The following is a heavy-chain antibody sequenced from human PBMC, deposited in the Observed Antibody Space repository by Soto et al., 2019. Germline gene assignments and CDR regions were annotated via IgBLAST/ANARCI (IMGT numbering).Heavy chain of an antibody. J-gene: IGHJ5*02. V-gene: IGHV1-8*01. Sequence: QVQLVQSGAEVKKPGASVKVSCKASGYTFTSYDINWVRQATGQGLEWMGWMNPNSGNTGYAQKFQGRVTMTRNTSISTAYMELSSLGSEDTAVYYCARGEAGFCSGGSCYSGWFDPWGQGTLVTVSS. CDR2: MNPNSGNT. CDR3: ARGEAGFCSGGSCYSGWFDP. CDR1: GYTFTSYD. D-gene: IGHD2-15*01.